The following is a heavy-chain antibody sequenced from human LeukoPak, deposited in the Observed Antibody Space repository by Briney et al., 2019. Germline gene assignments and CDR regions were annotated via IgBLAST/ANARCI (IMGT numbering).Heavy chain of an antibody. D-gene: IGHD2-15*01. CDR2: INEDGSDK. Sequence: GGSLRLSCAGSGFTFSDYWMTWVRQTPGKGLEWVANINEDGSDKYYVDSVKGRFTISRDNAENSLFLQMNSLRAEDTAVYHCARDRLGYCSGGSCYSWWFDPWGQGTLVTVSS. CDR3: ARDRLGYCSGGSCYSWWFDP. CDR1: GFTFSDYW. J-gene: IGHJ5*02. V-gene: IGHV3-7*01.